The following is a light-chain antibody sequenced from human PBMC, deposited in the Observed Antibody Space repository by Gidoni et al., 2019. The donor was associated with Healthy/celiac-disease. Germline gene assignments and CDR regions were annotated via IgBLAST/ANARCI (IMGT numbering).Light chain of an antibody. J-gene: IGKJ2*01. Sequence: EIVMTQSPAPLSVSPGERATLSCRASQSVSSKLAWFQQKPGQAPRLLIHGASTRATGIPARFSGSGSGTEFTLTISSLQSEDFAVYYCQQYNNWGYTFGQGTKLEIK. V-gene: IGKV3-15*01. CDR3: QQYNNWGYT. CDR2: GAS. CDR1: QSVSSK.